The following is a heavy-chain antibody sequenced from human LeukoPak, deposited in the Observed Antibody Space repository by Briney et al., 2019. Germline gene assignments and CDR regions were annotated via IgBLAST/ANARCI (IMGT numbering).Heavy chain of an antibody. CDR1: GFTFSSYA. V-gene: IGHV3-23*01. J-gene: IGHJ6*02. CDR2: ISGSGGST. CDR3: AKEIAAAAGSIGAYYYYGMDV. Sequence: PGGSLRLSCAASGFTFSSYAMSWVRQAPGKGLEWVSAISGSGGSTYYADSVKGRFTISRDNSENTLYLQMNSLRAEDTAVYYCAKEIAAAAGSIGAYYYYGMDVWGQGTTVTVSS. D-gene: IGHD6-13*01.